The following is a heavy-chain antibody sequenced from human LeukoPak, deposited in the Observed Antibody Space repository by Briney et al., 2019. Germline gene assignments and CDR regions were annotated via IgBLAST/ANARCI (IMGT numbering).Heavy chain of an antibody. V-gene: IGHV3-21*01. CDR1: GFTFSSYS. J-gene: IGHJ4*02. D-gene: IGHD3-3*01. CDR3: ARDRPTGASRLFVVQ. CDR2: MSSGSRYI. Sequence: GGSLRLSCAASGFTFSSYSMTWVRQAPGKGLEWASSMSSGSRYIYYADSVRGRFTISRDNAKNSPYLLMNSLRVEDTAVYYCARDRPTGASRLFVVQWGQGTLVTVSS.